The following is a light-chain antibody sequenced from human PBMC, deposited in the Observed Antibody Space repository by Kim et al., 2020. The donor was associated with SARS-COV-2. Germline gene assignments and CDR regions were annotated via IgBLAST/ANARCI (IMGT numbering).Light chain of an antibody. CDR3: QQYTNWPLT. CDR2: GAA. J-gene: IGKJ4*01. V-gene: IGKV3D-15*01. Sequence: ELVMTQSPATLFVSPGERVTLSCRASQTVSSYLAWYQQKPGQAPRLLIYGAAIRATGIPARFSGSGSGTDFTLTINSLQSEDFAVYYCQQYTNWPLTFGGGTKVDIK. CDR1: QTVSSY.